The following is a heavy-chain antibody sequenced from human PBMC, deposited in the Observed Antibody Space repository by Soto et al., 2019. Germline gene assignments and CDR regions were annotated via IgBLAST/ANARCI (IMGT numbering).Heavy chain of an antibody. CDR1: EFSLSTYE. D-gene: IGHD4-17*01. Sequence: EAQLVESGGGLVQPGGSLRLSCAAFEFSLSTYEMAWVRQAPGKGLEWVSHIDRRGSATYYADSVKGRFSISRDNAKNSVFLQMNSLRAEDTAVYFCARVYDDYLIDAFDIWGQGTMVSVSS. CDR3: ARVYDDYLIDAFDI. J-gene: IGHJ3*02. CDR2: IDRRGSAT. V-gene: IGHV3-48*03.